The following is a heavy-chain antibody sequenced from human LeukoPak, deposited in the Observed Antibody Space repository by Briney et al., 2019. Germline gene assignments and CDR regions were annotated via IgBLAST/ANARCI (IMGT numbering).Heavy chain of an antibody. Sequence: ASVKVSCKASGYTFTSYDINWVRQATGQGLEWMGRMNPNSGNTGYAQKFQGRVTMTRNTSISTAYMELSSLRSEDMAVYYCARALTYYYDSSGYYPLDYWGQGTLVTVSS. D-gene: IGHD3-22*01. CDR2: MNPNSGNT. CDR1: GYTFTSYD. V-gene: IGHV1-8*01. J-gene: IGHJ4*02. CDR3: ARALTYYYDSSGYYPLDY.